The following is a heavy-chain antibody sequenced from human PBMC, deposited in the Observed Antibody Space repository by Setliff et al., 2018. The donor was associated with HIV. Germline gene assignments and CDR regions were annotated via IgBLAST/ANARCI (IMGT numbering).Heavy chain of an antibody. CDR2: ITGSSSYI. Sequence: GESLKISCAASGFTFSSYTMNWVRQAPGKGLEWVSSITGSSSYIYYADSVKGRFTISRDNAKNSLYLQMNSLRAEDTAVYYCARAPYSSGRGAFDIWGQGTMVT. CDR3: ARAPYSSGRGAFDI. J-gene: IGHJ3*02. CDR1: GFTFSSYT. V-gene: IGHV3-21*01. D-gene: IGHD6-19*01.